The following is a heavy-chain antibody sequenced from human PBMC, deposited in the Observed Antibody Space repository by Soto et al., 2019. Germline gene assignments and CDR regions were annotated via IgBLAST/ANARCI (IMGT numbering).Heavy chain of an antibody. CDR1: GYTFTSYA. V-gene: IGHV1-3*01. D-gene: IGHD3-22*01. J-gene: IGHJ4*02. Sequence: ASVKVSCKASGYTFTSYAMHWVRQAPGQRLEWMGWINAGNGNTKYSQKFQGRVTITRDTSASTAYMELSSLRSDDTAVYYCARDDGYDSSGYYRPGLYDYWGQGTLVTVSS. CDR3: ARDDGYDSSGYYRPGLYDY. CDR2: INAGNGNT.